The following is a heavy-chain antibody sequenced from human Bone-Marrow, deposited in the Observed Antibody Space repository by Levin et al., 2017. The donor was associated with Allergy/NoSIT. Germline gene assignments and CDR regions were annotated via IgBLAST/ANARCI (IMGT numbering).Heavy chain of an antibody. CDR2: INTITGNP. CDR3: ARDSGSAYSYGVSFDY. Sequence: VASVKVSCQASGYSFSSNAINWVRQAPGQGLEWMGWINTITGNPTYAQDFTGRLVFSLDTTVTTAYLQITSLKAEDTAVYYCARDSGSAYSYGVSFDYWGQGTLVTVSS. CDR1: GYSFSSNA. D-gene: IGHD5-18*01. V-gene: IGHV7-4-1*02. J-gene: IGHJ4*02.